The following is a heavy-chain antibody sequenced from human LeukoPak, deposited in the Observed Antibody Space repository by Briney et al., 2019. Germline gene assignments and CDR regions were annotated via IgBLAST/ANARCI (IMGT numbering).Heavy chain of an antibody. CDR3: ARRVGATTPFDY. CDR1: GYSFTSYW. V-gene: IGHV5-51*01. CDR2: IYPGDSDT. J-gene: IGHJ4*02. Sequence: GESLQISCQGSGYSFTSYWIGWVRQLPGKGLGWMGIIYPGDSDTRYSPSFQGQVTISADKSISTAYLQWSSLKASDTAMYYCARRVGATTPFDYWGQGTLVTVSS. D-gene: IGHD1-26*01.